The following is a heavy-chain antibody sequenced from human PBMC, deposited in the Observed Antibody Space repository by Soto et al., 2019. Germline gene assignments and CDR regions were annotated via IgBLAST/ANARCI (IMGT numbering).Heavy chain of an antibody. CDR3: AKDLRRSDTAMPRGFDY. V-gene: IGHV3-23*01. D-gene: IGHD5-18*01. J-gene: IGHJ4*02. Sequence: GGSLRLSCAASGFTFSSYAMSWVRQAPGKGLEWVSAISGSGGSTYYADSVKGRFTISRDNSKNTLYLQMNSLRAEDTAVYYCAKDLRRSDTAMPRGFDYWGQGTLVTVSS. CDR1: GFTFSSYA. CDR2: ISGSGGST.